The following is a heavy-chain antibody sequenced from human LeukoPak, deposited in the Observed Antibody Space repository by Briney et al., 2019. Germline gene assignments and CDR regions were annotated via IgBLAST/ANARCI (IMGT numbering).Heavy chain of an antibody. CDR2: INHSGST. CDR3: ARGRVVVVAATIAYYYYYGMDV. J-gene: IGHJ6*02. CDR1: GGSFSGYY. V-gene: IGHV4-34*01. D-gene: IGHD2-15*01. Sequence: KPSETLSLTCAVYGGSFSGYYWSWIRQPPGQGLEWIGEINHSGSTNYNPSLKSRVTISVDTSKNRFSLKLSSVTAADTAVYYCARGRVVVVAATIAYYYYYGMDVWGQGTTVTVSS.